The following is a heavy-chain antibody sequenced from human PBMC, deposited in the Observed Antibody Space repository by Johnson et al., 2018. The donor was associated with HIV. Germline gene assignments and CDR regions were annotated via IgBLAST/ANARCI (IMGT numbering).Heavy chain of an antibody. CDR2: ISWNSGSI. Sequence: EVQLVESGGGLVQPGRSLRLSCAASGFTFDDYAMHWVRQAPGKGLEWVSGISWNSGSIGYADSVKGRFTISRDNAKNSLYLQMNSLRAEDTALYYCAKSSSAYAFDIWGQGTMVTVSS. CDR1: GFTFDDYA. CDR3: AKSSSAYAFDI. V-gene: IGHV3-9*01. J-gene: IGHJ3*02. D-gene: IGHD6-13*01.